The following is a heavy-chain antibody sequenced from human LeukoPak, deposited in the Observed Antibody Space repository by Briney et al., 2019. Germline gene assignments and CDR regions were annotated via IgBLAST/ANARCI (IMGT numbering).Heavy chain of an antibody. D-gene: IGHD6-19*01. V-gene: IGHV3-7*01. CDR3: ARDGHATVAVNFDY. CDR2: INQDGSEK. J-gene: IGHJ4*02. Sequence: PGGSLRLSCAASGFTFSSFWMSWVRQAPGKGLEWAANINQDGSEKYYVDSVKGRFTTSRDNAKNSLYLQMNSLRAEDTAVYYCARDGHATVAVNFDYWGQGTLVTVSS. CDR1: GFTFSSFW.